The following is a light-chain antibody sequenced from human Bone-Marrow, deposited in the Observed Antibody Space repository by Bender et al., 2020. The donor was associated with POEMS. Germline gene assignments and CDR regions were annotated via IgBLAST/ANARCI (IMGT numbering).Light chain of an antibody. J-gene: IGLJ3*02. Sequence: QSALTQPASVSGSPGQSVTISCTGTSSDVGTYNVVSWYQHYPGKAPNLMIYEDIKRHSGVSNRFSAFKSGNTASLTISGLQAEDEADYYCAAWDDNLDGLVFGGGTKLTVL. CDR2: EDI. CDR3: AAWDDNLDGLV. CDR1: SSDVGTYNV. V-gene: IGLV2-23*01.